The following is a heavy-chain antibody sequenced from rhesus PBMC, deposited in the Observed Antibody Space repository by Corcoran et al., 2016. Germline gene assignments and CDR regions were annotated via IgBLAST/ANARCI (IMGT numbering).Heavy chain of an antibody. CDR1: GYPISSAYG. CDR3: ARAPRLAATGTGYYFDD. CDR2: MCGSSTNT. D-gene: IGHD6-31*01. Sequence: QVQLQESGPGLVKPSETLSITCAVSGYPISSAYGGSWISQPPGKGVAGIGYMCGSSTNTNYNPSLKSRVTTSKDTSKNQFSLKLTSVTAADTAVYFCARAPRLAATGTGYYFDDWGQGVLVTVSS. J-gene: IGHJ4*01. V-gene: IGHV4-127*01.